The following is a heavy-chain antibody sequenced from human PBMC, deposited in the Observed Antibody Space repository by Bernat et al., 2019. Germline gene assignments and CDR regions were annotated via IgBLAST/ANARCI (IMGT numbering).Heavy chain of an antibody. J-gene: IGHJ4*02. V-gene: IGHV1-18*01. CDR2: ISAYDANT. Sequence: QVQLVQSGPEVKKPGASVKVSCKPSGYTFYSYGITWVRQAPGQGLEWMGWISAYDANTNYAQKFRGRVTMTRDTSTSTAYMDLTSLRSDDTAVYFCARTSYSGSDYPYFDYWGQGTLVTVSS. CDR1: GYTFYSYG. D-gene: IGHD1-26*01. CDR3: ARTSYSGSDYPYFDY.